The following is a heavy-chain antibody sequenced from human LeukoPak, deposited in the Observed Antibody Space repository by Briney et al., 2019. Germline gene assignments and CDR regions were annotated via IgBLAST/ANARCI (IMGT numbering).Heavy chain of an antibody. CDR3: ARGGYYERDAFDI. D-gene: IGHD3-22*01. CDR1: GGSFSGYY. Sequence: SETLSLTCAVYGGSFSGYYWSWIRQPPGKGLEWIGEINHSGSTNYNPSLKSRVTISVDTSKNQFSLKLISVTAADTAVYYCARGGYYERDAFDIWGQGTMVTVSS. CDR2: INHSGST. V-gene: IGHV4-34*01. J-gene: IGHJ3*02.